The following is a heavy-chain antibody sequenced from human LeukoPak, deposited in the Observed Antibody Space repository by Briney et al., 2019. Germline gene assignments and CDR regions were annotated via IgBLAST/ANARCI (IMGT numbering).Heavy chain of an antibody. CDR1: GFTFSSYT. V-gene: IGHV3-21*01. CDR3: ATDRDIEFGGVLYY. Sequence: KPGGSLRLSCAASGFTFSSYTMNWVRQAPGKGLEWVSSISSSSSYIYYADSVKGRFTISRDNAKNSLYLQMNSLRAEDTAVYYCATDRDIEFGGVLYYWGQGALVTVSS. CDR2: ISSSSSYI. D-gene: IGHD3-16*01. J-gene: IGHJ4*02.